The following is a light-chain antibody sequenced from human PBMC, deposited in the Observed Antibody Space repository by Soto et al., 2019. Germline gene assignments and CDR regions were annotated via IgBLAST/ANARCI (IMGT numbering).Light chain of an antibody. Sequence: DIEMTQSPSTLSASVGDRVTINCRASQSISRWSAWFQQKPGKAPNVLIYDASSLDSGVPSRFSGSGSGTEFTLTISSLQPDDFATYYCQQYSSDPWTFGPGTKVEIK. CDR3: QQYSSDPWT. CDR2: DAS. CDR1: QSISRW. J-gene: IGKJ1*01. V-gene: IGKV1-5*01.